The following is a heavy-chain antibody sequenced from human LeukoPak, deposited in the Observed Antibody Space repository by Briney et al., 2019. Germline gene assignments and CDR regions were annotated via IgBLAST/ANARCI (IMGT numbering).Heavy chain of an antibody. Sequence: KTGGSLRLSCAASGFTFSSYSMNWVRQAPGKGLEWVSSISSSSSYIYYADSVKGRFTISRDNAKNSLYLQINSLRAEDTAVYYCAKVRGVISPPFDYWGQGTLVTVSS. D-gene: IGHD3-10*01. CDR3: AKVRGVISPPFDY. CDR1: GFTFSSYS. CDR2: ISSSSSYI. V-gene: IGHV3-21*01. J-gene: IGHJ4*02.